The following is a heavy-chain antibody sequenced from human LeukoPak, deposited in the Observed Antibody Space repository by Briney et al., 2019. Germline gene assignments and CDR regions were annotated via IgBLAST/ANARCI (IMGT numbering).Heavy chain of an antibody. CDR2: ISSSGSTI. D-gene: IGHD1-26*01. J-gene: IGHJ5*02. Sequence: GGSLRLSCAASGFTFSDYYMSWIRQAPGKGLEWVSYISSSGSTIYYADSVKGRFTISRDNAKNSLYLQMNSLRAEDTAVYYCARDLVVGAHKYNWFDPWGQGTLVTVSS. CDR3: ARDLVVGAHKYNWFDP. V-gene: IGHV3-11*01. CDR1: GFTFSDYY.